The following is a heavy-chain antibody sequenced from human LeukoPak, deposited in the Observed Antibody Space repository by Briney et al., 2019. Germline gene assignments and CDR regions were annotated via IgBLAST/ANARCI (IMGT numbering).Heavy chain of an antibody. J-gene: IGHJ4*02. D-gene: IGHD3-16*02. CDR2: INWNGGST. V-gene: IGHV3-20*04. CDR1: GFTFDDSV. CDR3: ARDWFTRLGELSPDRAFDY. Sequence: GGSLRLSCAASGFTFDDSVMSWVRQAPGKGLEWVSGINWNGGSTGYADSVKGRFTISRDNAKNSLYLQMSSLRAEDTALYYCARDWFTRLGELSPDRAFDYWGQGTLVTVSS.